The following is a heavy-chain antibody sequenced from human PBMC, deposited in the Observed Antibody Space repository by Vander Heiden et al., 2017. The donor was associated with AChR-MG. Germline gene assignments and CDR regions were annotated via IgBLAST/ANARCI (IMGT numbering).Heavy chain of an antibody. CDR1: GFTFDASA. V-gene: IGHV3-9*01. CDR3: AKDTNKPPRIAAFDAFDI. J-gene: IGHJ3*02. CDR2: ISWNSGSI. D-gene: IGHD6-25*01. Sequence: EVQLVESGGGLVQPGRSLSLSCAASGFTFDASAVHWVRQGPGKGLEWVSGISWNSGSIGYADSVKGRFTISRDNAKNSLYLQMNSLRAEDTALYYCAKDTNKPPRIAAFDAFDIWGQGTMVTVSS.